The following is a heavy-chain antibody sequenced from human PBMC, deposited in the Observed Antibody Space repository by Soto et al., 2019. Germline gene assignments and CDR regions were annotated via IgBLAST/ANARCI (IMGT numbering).Heavy chain of an antibody. V-gene: IGHV1-18*04. CDR3: VTLRTQVSTGRGDA. J-gene: IGHJ5*02. CDR2: INSYNGYT. D-gene: IGHD4-4*01. CDR1: RYSFTTNG. Sequence: GPEVKTPGASVKVSCKASRYSFTTNGISWVRQAPGQGLEWLGCINSYNGYTDYPQQLRGRVTMTTDPSTSTAYLELRTLRYDDTAVYYCVTLRTQVSTGRGDAWGQGTLVTVSS.